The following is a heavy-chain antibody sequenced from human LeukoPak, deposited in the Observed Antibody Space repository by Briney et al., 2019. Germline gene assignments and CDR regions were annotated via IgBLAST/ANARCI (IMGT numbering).Heavy chain of an antibody. D-gene: IGHD3-3*01. CDR1: GFTFSSYA. Sequence: GGSLRLSCAASGFTFSSYAMSWVRQAPGKGLEWASAISGSGGSTYYADSVKGRFTISRDNSKNTLYLQMNSLRAEDTAVYYCAKDGSPYDFWSGYYDPFDYWGQGTLVTVSS. CDR3: AKDGSPYDFWSGYYDPFDY. V-gene: IGHV3-23*01. CDR2: ISGSGGST. J-gene: IGHJ4*02.